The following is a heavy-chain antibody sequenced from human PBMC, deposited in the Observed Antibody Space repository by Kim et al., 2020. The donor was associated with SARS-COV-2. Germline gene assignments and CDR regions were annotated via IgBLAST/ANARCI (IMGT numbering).Heavy chain of an antibody. J-gene: IGHJ4*02. CDR3: ARRVRFFAKIDY. Sequence: FSHPSLKSRLTRSVDTSKTQFSLRLSSVTAEDTAVYYCARRVRFFAKIDYWGQGSLVTVSS. D-gene: IGHD3-3*01. V-gene: IGHV4-39*01.